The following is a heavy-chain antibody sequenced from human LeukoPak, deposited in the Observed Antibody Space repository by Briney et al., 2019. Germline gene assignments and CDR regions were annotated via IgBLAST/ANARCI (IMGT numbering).Heavy chain of an antibody. J-gene: IGHJ4*02. Sequence: SETLSLTCTVSGDSISSYYWTWIRQPPGKGLEWIGYIYYSGNTNHNPSLRSRVTISLDTSKDQFSLRLTSVTAADTGVYYCARGAYGGNRFFDSWGQGTLVTVSS. V-gene: IGHV4-59*13. CDR2: IYYSGNT. CDR3: ARGAYGGNRFFDS. CDR1: GDSISSYY. D-gene: IGHD4/OR15-4a*01.